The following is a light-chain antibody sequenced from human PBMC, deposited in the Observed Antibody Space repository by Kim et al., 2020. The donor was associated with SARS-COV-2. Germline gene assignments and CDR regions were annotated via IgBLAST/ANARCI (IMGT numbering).Light chain of an antibody. Sequence: VSQGQTASITCSGDKLGDKYASWYQQKPGQSPLLVIYQDSKRPSGIPERFSGSNSGNTATLTISGTQAMDEADYYCQAWDSSTGVFGTGTKVTVL. CDR2: QDS. V-gene: IGLV3-1*01. J-gene: IGLJ1*01. CDR3: QAWDSSTGV. CDR1: KLGDKY.